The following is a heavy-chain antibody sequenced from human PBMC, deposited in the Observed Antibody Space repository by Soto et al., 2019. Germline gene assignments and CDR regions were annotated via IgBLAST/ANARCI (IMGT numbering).Heavy chain of an antibody. CDR2: INHSGST. D-gene: IGHD2-15*01. CDR1: GGSFGGYY. Sequence: ETLSLTCAVYGGSFGGYYWSWIRQPPGKGLEWIGEINHSGSTNYNPSLKSRVTISVDTSKNQFSLKLSSVTAADTAVYYCARDKVALFRREKSWFDPWGQGTLVTVSS. V-gene: IGHV4-34*01. J-gene: IGHJ5*02. CDR3: ARDKVALFRREKSWFDP.